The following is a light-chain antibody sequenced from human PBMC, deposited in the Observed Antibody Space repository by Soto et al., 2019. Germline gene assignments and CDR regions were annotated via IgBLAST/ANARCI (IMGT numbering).Light chain of an antibody. CDR3: QQYGSSPPK. Sequence: EIVLTQSPGTLSLSPGERDTLSCRASQSVSSSYLAWYQQKPGQAPRLLIYGASSRATGIPDRFSGSGSGTDFTLTISRLEPEDFAVYYCQQYGSSPPKFGQGTKVDIK. V-gene: IGKV3-20*01. CDR1: QSVSSSY. CDR2: GAS. J-gene: IGKJ1*01.